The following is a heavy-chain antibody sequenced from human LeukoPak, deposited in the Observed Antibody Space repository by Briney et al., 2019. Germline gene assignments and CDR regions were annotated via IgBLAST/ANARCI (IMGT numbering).Heavy chain of an antibody. J-gene: IGHJ4*02. CDR3: ARQAYGDSRDY. CDR1: GYIFTNSW. Sequence: GESLKISCKGSGYIFTNSWIGWVRQMPGKGLEWMGIIYPGDSDTRYSPSFQGQVTISADKSISTAYLQWSSLKASDTAMYYCARQAYGDSRDYWGQGTLVTVSS. V-gene: IGHV5-51*01. D-gene: IGHD4-17*01. CDR2: IYPGDSDT.